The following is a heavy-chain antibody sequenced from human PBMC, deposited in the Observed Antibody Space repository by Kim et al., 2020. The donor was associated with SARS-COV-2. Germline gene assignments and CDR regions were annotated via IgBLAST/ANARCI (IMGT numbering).Heavy chain of an antibody. D-gene: IGHD2-2*01. V-gene: IGHV4-59*12. Sequence: PSLTSRVTRSVDTSKNQFCLKLSSVTAADTAVYYCARVGCSSTSCPGYFDYWGQGTLVTVSS. J-gene: IGHJ4*02. CDR3: ARVGCSSTSCPGYFDY.